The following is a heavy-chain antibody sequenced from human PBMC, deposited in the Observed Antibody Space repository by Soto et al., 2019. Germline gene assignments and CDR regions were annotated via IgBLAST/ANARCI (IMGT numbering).Heavy chain of an antibody. V-gene: IGHV4-59*08. CDR1: GGSISSYY. Sequence: PSETLSLTCTVSGGSISSYYWSWIRQPPGKGLEWIGYIYYSGSTNYNPSLKSRVTISVDTSKNQFSLELSSVTAADTAVYYCARHSYAAGGLLGVWGKGTTVTVSS. CDR2: IYYSGST. CDR3: ARHSYAAGGLLGV. D-gene: IGHD3-10*01. J-gene: IGHJ6*04.